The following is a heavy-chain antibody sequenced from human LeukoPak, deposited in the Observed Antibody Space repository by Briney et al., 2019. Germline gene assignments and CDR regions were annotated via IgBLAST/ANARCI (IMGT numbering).Heavy chain of an antibody. CDR1: GGSISSSSYY. D-gene: IGHD4-17*01. CDR3: ARRRISGPLRRAFDI. CDR2: IYYSGST. V-gene: IGHV4-39*07. J-gene: IGHJ3*02. Sequence: PSETLSLTCTVSGGSISSSSYYWGWIRQPPGKGLEWIGSIYYSGSTYYNPSLKSRVTISVDTSKNQLSLKLSSVTAADTAVYYCARRRISGPLRRAFDIWGQGTMVTVSS.